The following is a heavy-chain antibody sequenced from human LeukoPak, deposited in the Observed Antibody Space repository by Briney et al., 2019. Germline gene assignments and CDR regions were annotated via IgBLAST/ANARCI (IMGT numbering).Heavy chain of an antibody. CDR1: GFTFDDYG. Sequence: GGSLRLSCAASGFTFDDYGMSWVRQAPGKGLEWVSTISGSGGNTYYADSVKGRFTISRDTSKNTLYLQLNSLRAEDTAVYYCVGGDYWGQGTLVTVSS. V-gene: IGHV3-23*01. CDR2: ISGSGGNT. J-gene: IGHJ4*02. CDR3: VGGDY.